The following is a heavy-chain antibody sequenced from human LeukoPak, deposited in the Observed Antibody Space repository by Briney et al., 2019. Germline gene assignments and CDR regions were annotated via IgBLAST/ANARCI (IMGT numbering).Heavy chain of an antibody. CDR1: GYTFTSYG. D-gene: IGHD3-22*01. J-gene: IGHJ3*02. CDR2: ISAHNGNT. V-gene: IGHV1-18*01. Sequence: ASVKVSCKASGYTFTSYGISWVRQAPGQGLEWMGWISAHNGNTNYAQKLQGRVTMTTDTSTSTAYMELRSLRSDDTAVYYCARGAVQITMIVVVDEYAFDIWGQGTMVTVSS. CDR3: ARGAVQITMIVVVDEYAFDI.